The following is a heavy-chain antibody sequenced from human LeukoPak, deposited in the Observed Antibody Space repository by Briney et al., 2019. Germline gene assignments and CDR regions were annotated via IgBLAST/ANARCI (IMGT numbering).Heavy chain of an antibody. CDR2: INPNSGGT. CDR1: GYTFTGYY. J-gene: IGHJ4*02. V-gene: IGHV1-2*02. D-gene: IGHD3-9*01. CDR3: ARDLLRYFDWLGMAGY. Sequence: GASVKVSCKASGYTFTGYYMHWVRQAPGQGLEWMGWINPNSGGTNYAQKFQGRVTMTTDTSTSTAYVELRSLRSDDTAVYYCARDLLRYFDWLGMAGYWGQGTLVTVSS.